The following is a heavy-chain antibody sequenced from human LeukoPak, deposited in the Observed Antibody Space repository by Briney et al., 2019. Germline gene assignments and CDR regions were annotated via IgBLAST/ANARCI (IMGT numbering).Heavy chain of an antibody. V-gene: IGHV3-7*04. D-gene: IGHD2-21*01. J-gene: IGHJ4*02. CDR2: IMEDGSVQ. CDR3: AKDRVGGALEF. CDR1: GFTYSKTW. Sequence: GGSLRLSCEASGFTYSKTWMSWVRQAPGKGLEWVACIMEDGSVQKYVDSVRGRFTISRDNARNSLYLQMNSLRVEDTAVYYCAKDRVGGALEFWGQGTLVTVSS.